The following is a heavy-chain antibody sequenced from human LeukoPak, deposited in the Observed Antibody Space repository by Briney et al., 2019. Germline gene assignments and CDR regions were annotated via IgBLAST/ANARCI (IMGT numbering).Heavy chain of an antibody. J-gene: IGHJ4*02. D-gene: IGHD6-6*01. CDR2: IYYSGST. Sequence: SETLSLTCTVSGGSISSSSYYWGWIRQPPGKGLEWIGSIYYSGSTYYNPSLKSRVTISVDTSKNQFSLKLSSVTAADTAVYYCARGPNSSSFDYWGQGTLVTVSS. V-gene: IGHV4-39*01. CDR3: ARGPNSSSFDY. CDR1: GGSISSSSYY.